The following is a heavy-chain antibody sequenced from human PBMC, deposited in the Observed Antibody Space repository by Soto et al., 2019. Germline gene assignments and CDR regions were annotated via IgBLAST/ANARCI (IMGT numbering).Heavy chain of an antibody. CDR3: GGEHVCSGGSCYDY. CDR1: GFTFSRYW. CDR2: IKQDGSEI. Sequence: GGSLRLSCAASGFTFSRYWMTWVRQAPGKGLEWVANIKQDGSEIYYVDSVKGRFTISRDNAENSPYLQMNSLRAEEKAVFYCGGEHVCSGGSCYDYWGQGTLVTFSS. D-gene: IGHD2-15*01. J-gene: IGHJ4*02. V-gene: IGHV3-7*01.